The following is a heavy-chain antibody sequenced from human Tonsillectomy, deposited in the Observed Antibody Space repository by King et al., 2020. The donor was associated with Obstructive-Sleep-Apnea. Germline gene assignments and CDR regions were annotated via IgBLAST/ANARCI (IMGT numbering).Heavy chain of an antibody. J-gene: IGHJ4*02. CDR1: GFTFSSYS. V-gene: IGHV3-48*04. Sequence: VQLVESGGGLVQPGGSLRLSCAASGFTFSSYSMNWVRQAPGKGLEWVSYISSSSSTIYYADSVKGRFTISRDNAKNSLYLQMNSLRAEDTAVYYGARDWGYYDSSGYYSGVEDYWGQGTLVTVSS. D-gene: IGHD3-22*01. CDR3: ARDWGYYDSSGYYSGVEDY. CDR2: ISSSSSTI.